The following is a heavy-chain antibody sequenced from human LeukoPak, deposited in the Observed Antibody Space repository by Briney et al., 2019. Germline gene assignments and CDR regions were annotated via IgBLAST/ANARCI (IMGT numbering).Heavy chain of an antibody. V-gene: IGHV3-30*18. CDR3: AKSRGVVPAAPLGY. CDR1: GFTFSSYG. Sequence: GRYLRLSCAASGFTFSSYGMHWVRQAPGKGLEWVAVISYDGSNKYYADSVKGRFTISRDNSKNTLYLQMNSLRAEDTAVYYCAKSRGVVPAAPLGYWCQGTLVTVSS. J-gene: IGHJ4*02. CDR2: ISYDGSNK. D-gene: IGHD2-2*01.